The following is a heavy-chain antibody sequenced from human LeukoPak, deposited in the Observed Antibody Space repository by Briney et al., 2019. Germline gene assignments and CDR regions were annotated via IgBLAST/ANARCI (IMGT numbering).Heavy chain of an antibody. Sequence: GESLKSSCKASGYDFTSYWIGWVRQMPGKGLEWMGIIDPTDSDIRYSPSFQGQVTISADNSISTVYLQWSSLKASDSAMYYCARTHLTKTGDYWGQGSLVTVSS. CDR1: GYDFTSYW. J-gene: IGHJ4*02. CDR3: ARTHLTKTGDY. V-gene: IGHV5-51*01. D-gene: IGHD2-8*01. CDR2: IDPTDSDI.